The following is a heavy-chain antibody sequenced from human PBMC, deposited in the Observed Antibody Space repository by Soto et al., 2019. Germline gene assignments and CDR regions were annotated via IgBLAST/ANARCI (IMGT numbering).Heavy chain of an antibody. D-gene: IGHD2-8*01. Sequence: QVQLVQSGAEVKKPGASVKVSCMASGYSFTDYHIHWVRQAPGQGLEWLGRINPKSGGASTAQKFQDWVTMTTDTSISTASMELTRLTSDDTAIYYCARGDSTDCSNGVCSFFFNHDMDVWGQGTTVTVSS. V-gene: IGHV1-2*04. CDR3: ARGDSTDCSNGVCSFFFNHDMDV. CDR2: INPKSGGA. CDR1: GYSFTDYH. J-gene: IGHJ6*02.